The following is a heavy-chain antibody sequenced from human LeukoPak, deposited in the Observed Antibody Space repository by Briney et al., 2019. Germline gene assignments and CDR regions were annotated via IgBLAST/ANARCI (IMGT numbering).Heavy chain of an antibody. J-gene: IGHJ6*02. Sequence: GGSLRLSCAASGFTVSSNYMSWVRQAPGKGLEWVSVIYSGGSTYYADSVKGRFTISRDNSKNTLYLQMNSLRAGDTAVYYCARVPAAAGRETYYYYGMDVWGQGTTVTVSS. D-gene: IGHD6-13*01. CDR2: IYSGGST. CDR3: ARVPAAAGRETYYYYGMDV. V-gene: IGHV3-53*01. CDR1: GFTVSSNY.